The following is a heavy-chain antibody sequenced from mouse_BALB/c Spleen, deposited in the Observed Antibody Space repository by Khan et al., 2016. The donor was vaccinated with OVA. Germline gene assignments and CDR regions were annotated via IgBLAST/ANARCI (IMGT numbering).Heavy chain of an antibody. J-gene: IGHJ4*01. CDR3: INGLFYSYALDY. V-gene: IGHV6-6*02. CDR1: GFTFSNYW. D-gene: IGHD1-1*02. Sequence: EVTLEESGGGLVQPGGSMKLSCVASGFTFSNYWMNWVRQSPEQGLEWVAEIRLKSNNYATHYAESVKGRLTISRDDSKSSVYLQMNNLRAEYTGIYYCINGLFYSYALDYWGQGTSVTVSS. CDR2: IRLKSNNYAT.